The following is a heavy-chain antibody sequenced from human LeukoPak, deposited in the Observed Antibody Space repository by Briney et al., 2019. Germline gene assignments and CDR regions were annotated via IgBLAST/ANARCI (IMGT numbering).Heavy chain of an antibody. CDR2: ISGSGGST. D-gene: IGHD3-10*01. J-gene: IGHJ6*03. Sequence: GGSLRLSCAASGFTFSSYGMSWVRQAPGKGLEWVSGISGSGGSTYYADSVKGRFTISRDNSKNTLYLQMNSLGAEDTAVYYCAKGRVRGVSYYYYMDVWGKGTTVTVSS. CDR1: GFTFSSYG. V-gene: IGHV3-23*01. CDR3: AKGRVRGVSYYYYMDV.